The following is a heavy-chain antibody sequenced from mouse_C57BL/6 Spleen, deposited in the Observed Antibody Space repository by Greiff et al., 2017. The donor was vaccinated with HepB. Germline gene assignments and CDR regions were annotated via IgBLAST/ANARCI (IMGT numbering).Heavy chain of an antibody. CDR1: GYTFTSYW. CDR2: IYPGSGST. J-gene: IGHJ2*01. Sequence: VQLQQPGAELVKPGASVKLSCKASGYTFTSYWITWVKQRPGQGLAWIGDIYPGSGSTNYNEKFKSKATLTVDTSSSTAYMQLSSLTSEDSAVYYCARKAYYNDYFDYWGQGTTLTVSS. V-gene: IGHV1-55*01. D-gene: IGHD1-1*01. CDR3: ARKAYYNDYFDY.